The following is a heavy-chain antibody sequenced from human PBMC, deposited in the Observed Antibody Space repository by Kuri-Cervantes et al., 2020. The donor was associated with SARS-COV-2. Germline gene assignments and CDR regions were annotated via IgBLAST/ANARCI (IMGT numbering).Heavy chain of an antibody. CDR3: AKTRLELRGPLDY. CDR1: GFTFSSYS. Sequence: GGSLRLSCAASGFTFSSYSVNWVRQAPGKGLEWVSSISSSSSYIYYADSVKGRFTISRDNAKNSLYLQMNSLRAEDTAVYYCAKTRLELRGPLDYWGQGTLVTVSS. CDR2: ISSSSSYI. D-gene: IGHD1-7*01. V-gene: IGHV3-21*04. J-gene: IGHJ4*02.